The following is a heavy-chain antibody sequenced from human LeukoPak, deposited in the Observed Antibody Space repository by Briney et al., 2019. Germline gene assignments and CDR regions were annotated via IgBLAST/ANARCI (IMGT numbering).Heavy chain of an antibody. J-gene: IGHJ5*02. CDR1: GYTFTGYY. CDR2: INPNSGDA. V-gene: IGHV1-2*02. D-gene: IGHD3-16*01. CDR3: ARDITFDSSPPARYWFDP. Sequence: GASVKVSCKTSGYTFTGYYIHWVRQAPGQGLEWLGWINPNSGDANYAQKLQGRVTLTRDTSVSTAYMELSRLRSDDTAVYYCARDITFDSSPPARYWFDPWGQGTLVTVSS.